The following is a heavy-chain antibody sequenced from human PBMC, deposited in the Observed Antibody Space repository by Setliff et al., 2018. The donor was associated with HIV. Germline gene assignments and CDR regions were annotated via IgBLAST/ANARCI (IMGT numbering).Heavy chain of an antibody. CDR3: ARSKTFYDFWGGYYTHGAFKI. J-gene: IGHJ3*02. CDR2: VFHSGST. V-gene: IGHV4-38-2*01. D-gene: IGHD3-3*01. Sequence: PSETLSLTCAVSGYSISSGYYWGWIRQPPGKGLEWIGSVFHSGSTYYNPSLKSRVTMSVDTSKNQFSLKLSSVTAADTAVYYCARSKTFYDFWGGYYTHGAFKIWGLGTMVTV. CDR1: GYSISSGYY.